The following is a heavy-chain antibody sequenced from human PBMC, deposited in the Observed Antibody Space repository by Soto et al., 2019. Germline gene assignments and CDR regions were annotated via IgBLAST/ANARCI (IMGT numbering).Heavy chain of an antibody. J-gene: IGHJ4*02. CDR1: GASIRSGDYY. V-gene: IGHV4-30-4*01. CDR3: VSGIAVTGNGNFDF. CDR2: ISYSRSP. Sequence: SETRSLTCTVSGASIRSGDYYWGWIRQPPGKGLEWIGCISYSRSPYYNPSLTSGLTISVVTSQNQFSLKVSSVTAADTAVYYCVSGIAVTGNGNFDFWGQGSLVTVSS. D-gene: IGHD6-19*01.